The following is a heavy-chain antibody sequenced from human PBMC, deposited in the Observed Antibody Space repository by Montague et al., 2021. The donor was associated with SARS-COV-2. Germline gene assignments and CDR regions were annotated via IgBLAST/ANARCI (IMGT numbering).Heavy chain of an antibody. CDR3: ARHVTMIVVIPRGGWFDP. J-gene: IGHJ5*02. V-gene: IGHV4-39*01. Sequence: SETLSLTGTVSGGSISSSSYYWGWIRQPPGKGLEWIGSIYYSGSTYYNPSLKSRVTISVDTSKNQFSLKLSSVTAADTAVYYCARHVTMIVVIPRGGWFDPWGQGTLVTVSS. CDR1: GGSISSSSYY. D-gene: IGHD3-22*01. CDR2: IYYSGST.